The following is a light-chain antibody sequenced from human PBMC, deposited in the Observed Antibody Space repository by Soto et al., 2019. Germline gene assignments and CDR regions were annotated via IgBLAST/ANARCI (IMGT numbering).Light chain of an antibody. Sequence: DIQLTQSLSFLSASVGDRVTITCRASQGISSYLAWYQQKPGKAPKLLIYAASTLQSGVPSRFSGSGSGTEFTLTISSLQPEDFATYYCQQLNSYLCTFGQGTKVEIK. CDR2: AAS. CDR1: QGISSY. V-gene: IGKV1-9*01. J-gene: IGKJ1*01. CDR3: QQLNSYLCT.